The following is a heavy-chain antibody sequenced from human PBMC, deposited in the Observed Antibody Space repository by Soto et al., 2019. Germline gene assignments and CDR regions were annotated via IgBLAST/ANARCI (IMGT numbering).Heavy chain of an antibody. CDR3: ARSAGMGGSFDY. V-gene: IGHV3-11*06. CDR1: GFTFSDYY. Sequence: GGSLRLSCAASGFTFSDYYMSWIRQAPGKGLEWVSDISSSSSYTNYADSVKGRFTISRDNAKNSLYLQMNSLRAEYTAVYYCARSAGMGGSFDYWGQGTLVTVSS. J-gene: IGHJ4*02. D-gene: IGHD3-16*01. CDR2: ISSSSSYT.